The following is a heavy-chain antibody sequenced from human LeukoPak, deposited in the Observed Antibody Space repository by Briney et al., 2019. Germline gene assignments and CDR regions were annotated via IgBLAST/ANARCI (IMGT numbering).Heavy chain of an antibody. J-gene: IGHJ4*02. CDR2: IWYDGSNK. D-gene: IGHD3-16*01. V-gene: IGHV3-33*01. CDR1: GFTFSSYG. CDR3: ARGIKAFDS. Sequence: GGSLRLSCAASGFTFSSYGMHWVRQAPGKGLEWVAVIWYDGSNKYYADSVKGRFTISRDNAKNSLYLQMNSLRDEDTAVYFCARGIKAFDSWGQGILVTVSS.